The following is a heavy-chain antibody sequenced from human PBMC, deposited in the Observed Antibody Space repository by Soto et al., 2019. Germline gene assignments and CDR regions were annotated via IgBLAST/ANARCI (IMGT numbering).Heavy chain of an antibody. D-gene: IGHD5-12*01. CDR3: ARGGWLRFRIGD. CDR1: GGSFSGYY. V-gene: IGHV4-34*01. CDR2: INHSGST. J-gene: IGHJ4*02. Sequence: QVQLQQWGAGLLKPSETLSLTCAVYGGSFSGYYWSWIRQPPGKGLEWIGEINHSGSTNYNPSLKIRVTISVDTSKNQFSLKLSSVTAADTAVYYCARGGWLRFRIGDWGQGTLVTVSS.